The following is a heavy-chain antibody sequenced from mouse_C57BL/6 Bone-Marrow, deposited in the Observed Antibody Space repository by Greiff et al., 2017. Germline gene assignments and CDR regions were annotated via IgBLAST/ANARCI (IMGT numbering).Heavy chain of an antibody. J-gene: IGHJ4*01. CDR3: ARDGNYVDYAMDY. D-gene: IGHD2-1*01. CDR1: GFTFSDYG. CDR2: ISSGSSTI. Sequence: EVQRVESGGGLVKPGGSLKLSCAASGFTFSDYGMHWVRQAPEKGLEWVAYISSGSSTIYYADTVKGRFTISRDNAKNTLFLQMTSLRSEDTAMYYCARDGNYVDYAMDYWGQGTSVTVSS. V-gene: IGHV5-17*01.